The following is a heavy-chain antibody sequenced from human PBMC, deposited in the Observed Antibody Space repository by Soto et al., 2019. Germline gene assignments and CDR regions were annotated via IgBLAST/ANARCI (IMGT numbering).Heavy chain of an antibody. V-gene: IGHV4-59*12. Sequence: QVVLQESGPGLVKPSETLSLTCSVSGRSITSYYWSWVRQPPGKGLEWIGYIYDNGITSQNPSLKSRVTMAADTSQNQFSLKLQSVTGADTAVYYCARTYDSNGYANEFDSWGQGILVTVTS. D-gene: IGHD3-22*01. CDR2: IYDNGIT. CDR3: ARTYDSNGYANEFDS. J-gene: IGHJ4*02. CDR1: GRSITSYY.